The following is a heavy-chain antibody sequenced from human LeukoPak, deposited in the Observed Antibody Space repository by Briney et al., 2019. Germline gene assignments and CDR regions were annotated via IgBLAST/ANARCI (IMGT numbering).Heavy chain of an antibody. D-gene: IGHD2-15*01. CDR3: ATGSCSGAGGNYGTPLDY. Sequence: GGSLRLSCAASGFTVSSNYMSWVRQAPGKGLEWVSVIYSTGTIYYADSVKGRFTISRDNSKNTLYLQMSSLRVEDTAMYYCATGSCSGAGGNYGTPLDYWGQGTLLTVPS. CDR1: GFTVSSNY. CDR2: IYSTGTI. J-gene: IGHJ4*02. V-gene: IGHV3-53*01.